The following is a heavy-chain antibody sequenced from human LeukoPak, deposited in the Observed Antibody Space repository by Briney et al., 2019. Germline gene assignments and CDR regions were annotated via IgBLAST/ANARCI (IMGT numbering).Heavy chain of an antibody. J-gene: IGHJ5*02. D-gene: IGHD3-9*01. CDR3: AREGRQDYVYFDP. CDR2: INYSGST. Sequence: SETLSLTCTVSGGSISSYYWSWIRQPPGKGLEWIGYINYSGSTNYNPSLKSRVTMSVDTSKNQFSLKLSSVTAADTAMYYGAREGRQDYVYFDPWGQGSLVTVSS. V-gene: IGHV4-59*01. CDR1: GGSISSYY.